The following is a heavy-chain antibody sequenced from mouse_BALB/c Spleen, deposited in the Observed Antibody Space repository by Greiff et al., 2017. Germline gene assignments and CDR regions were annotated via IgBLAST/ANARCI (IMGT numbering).Heavy chain of an antibody. Sequence: VKLMESGPDLVAPSQSLSITCTVSGFSLTSYGVHWVRQPPGKGLEWLVVIWSDGSTTYNSALKSRLSISKDNSKSQVFLKMNSLQTDDTAMYYWARHGYGSSGGFAYWGQGTLVTVSA. J-gene: IGHJ3*01. D-gene: IGHD1-1*01. CDR2: IWSDGST. V-gene: IGHV2-6-2*01. CDR3: ARHGYGSSGGFAY. CDR1: GFSLTSYG.